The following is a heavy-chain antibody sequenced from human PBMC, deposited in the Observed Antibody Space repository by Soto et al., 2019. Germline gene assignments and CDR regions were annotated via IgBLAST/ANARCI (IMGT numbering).Heavy chain of an antibody. J-gene: IGHJ4*02. CDR2: ISYDGSDK. V-gene: IGHV3-30*18. CDR3: AKDQLEMATLTLGY. CDR1: GFSFSIYG. Sequence: QVQLVESGGGVVQPGRSLRLSCAASGFSFSIYGIHWVRQAPGNGLEWVAVISYDGSDKNYADSVKGRFTISRDNSKNTLYLQMNSLRAEDTAVYYCAKDQLEMATLTLGYWGQGTLVTVSS. D-gene: IGHD5-12*01.